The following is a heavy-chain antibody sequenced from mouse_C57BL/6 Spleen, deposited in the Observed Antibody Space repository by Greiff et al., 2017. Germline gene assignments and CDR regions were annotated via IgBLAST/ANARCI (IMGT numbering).Heavy chain of an antibody. D-gene: IGHD2-9*01. CDR1: GYTFTDYN. Sequence: VQLQQSGPELVKPGASVKIPCKASGYTFTDYNMDWVKQSHGKSLEWIGDINPNNGGTIYNQKFKGKATLTVDKPSSTAYMELRSLTSEDTAVYYCARPYYGYDAWFAYWGQGTLVTVSA. CDR3: ARPYYGYDAWFAY. CDR2: INPNNGGT. V-gene: IGHV1-18*01. J-gene: IGHJ3*01.